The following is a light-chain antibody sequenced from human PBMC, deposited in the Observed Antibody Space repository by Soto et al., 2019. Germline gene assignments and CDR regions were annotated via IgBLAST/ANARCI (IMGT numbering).Light chain of an antibody. J-gene: IGLJ2*01. CDR2: GNS. CDR3: QSYDSSLRVV. Sequence: QSVLTQPPSVSGAPGQRVTISCTGSSSNIGAGYDVHWYQQLPGTAPKLLIYGNSNRPSGVPDRFSGSKSGTSASLAITGLQAEDEADYYCQSYDSSLRVVFGGGTNHRP. CDR1: SSNIGAGYD. V-gene: IGLV1-40*01.